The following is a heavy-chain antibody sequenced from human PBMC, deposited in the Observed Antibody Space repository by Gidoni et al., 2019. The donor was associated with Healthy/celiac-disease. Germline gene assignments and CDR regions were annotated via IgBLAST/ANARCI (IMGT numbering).Heavy chain of an antibody. J-gene: IGHJ5*02. CDR2: IYYSGST. CDR1: GGSISSGDYY. D-gene: IGHD4-17*01. Sequence: QGPLQESGPGLGKPSQTLSLTGTVSGGSISSGDYYWSWIRQPPGKGLEWIGYIYYSGSTYYNPSLKSRVTISVDTSKNQFSLKLSSVTAADTAVYYCARLKTSVTWFDPWGQGTLVTVSS. CDR3: ARLKTSVTWFDP. V-gene: IGHV4-30-4*01.